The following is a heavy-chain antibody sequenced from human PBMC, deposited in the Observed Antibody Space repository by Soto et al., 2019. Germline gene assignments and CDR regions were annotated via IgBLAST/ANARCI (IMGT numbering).Heavy chain of an antibody. Sequence: ASVKVSCKVSGYTLTEVSIHWVRQAPGKGLEWMGGFDPEDGETIYAQKFQGRVTMTEDTSTDTAYMELSSLRSEDTAVYYCATRSITMVRGDFFVVWGQGTTVTVSS. J-gene: IGHJ6*01. D-gene: IGHD3-10*01. CDR3: ATRSITMVRGDFFVV. CDR1: GYTLTEVS. CDR2: FDPEDGET. V-gene: IGHV1-24*01.